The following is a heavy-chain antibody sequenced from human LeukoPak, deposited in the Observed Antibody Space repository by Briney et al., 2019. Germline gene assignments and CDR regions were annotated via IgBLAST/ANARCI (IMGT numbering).Heavy chain of an antibody. Sequence: EASVKVSCTASGGTFSSYAISWVRQAPGQGLEWMGGIIPIFGTANYAQKFQGRVTITADESTSTAYMELSSLRSEDTAVYYCARDSIAMAGHDAFDIWGQGTMVTVSS. J-gene: IGHJ3*02. CDR3: ARDSIAMAGHDAFDI. V-gene: IGHV1-69*01. D-gene: IGHD6-19*01. CDR1: GGTFSSYA. CDR2: IIPIFGTA.